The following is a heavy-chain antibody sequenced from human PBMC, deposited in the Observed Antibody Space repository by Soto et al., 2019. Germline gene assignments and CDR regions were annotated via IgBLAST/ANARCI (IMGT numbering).Heavy chain of an antibody. CDR1: GFTFDDYA. CDR3: AKDRIGAAGSFQH. Sequence: EVQLVESGGGLVQPGRSLRLSCAASGFTFDDYAMHWVRQAPGKGLEWVSGISWNSGSRGYADSVKGRFTISRDNAKKSLYLQMNSLRTEDTALYYCAKDRIGAAGSFQHWGQGTLVTVSS. J-gene: IGHJ1*01. CDR2: ISWNSGSR. V-gene: IGHV3-9*01. D-gene: IGHD6-13*01.